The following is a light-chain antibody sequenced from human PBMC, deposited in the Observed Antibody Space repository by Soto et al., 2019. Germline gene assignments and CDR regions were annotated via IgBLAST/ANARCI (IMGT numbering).Light chain of an antibody. CDR3: CSYAGSSTSWV. Sequence: QSALTQPASVSGSPGQWITISCTGTSSDAGNYNFVSWYQQHPGKAPKVIIYEDSTRPSGVSNRISGSKSGNTASLTISGLQAEDEADYYCCSYAGSSTSWVFGGGTKVTVL. CDR1: SSDAGNYNF. V-gene: IGLV2-23*01. CDR2: EDS. J-gene: IGLJ3*02.